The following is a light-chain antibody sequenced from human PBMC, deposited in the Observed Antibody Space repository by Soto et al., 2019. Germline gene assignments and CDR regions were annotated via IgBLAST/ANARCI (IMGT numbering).Light chain of an antibody. Sequence: DIQMTQSPSSLSASVGDRVTITCRPSQGISNSLAWYQQKPGKVPKLLIHAASTLQSGVPSRFSGSGSGTDFTLTISSLQPEDVATYYCQKYDSAQTFGPGTKVEIK. J-gene: IGKJ1*01. CDR3: QKYDSAQT. V-gene: IGKV1-27*01. CDR2: AAS. CDR1: QGISNS.